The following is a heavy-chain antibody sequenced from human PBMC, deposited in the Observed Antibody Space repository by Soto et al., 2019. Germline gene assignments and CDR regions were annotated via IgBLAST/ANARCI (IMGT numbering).Heavy chain of an antibody. CDR2: IYSGGST. CDR3: ARGLRYCTNGVCYTAGAYGMDV. Sequence: GGSLRLSCAASGFTVSSNYMSWVRQAPGKGLEWVSVIYSGGSTYYADSVKGRFTISTDNSKNTLYLQMNSLRAEDTAVYYCARGLRYCTNGVCYTAGAYGMDVWGQGTTVTVSS. D-gene: IGHD2-8*01. CDR1: GFTVSSNY. J-gene: IGHJ6*02. V-gene: IGHV3-53*01.